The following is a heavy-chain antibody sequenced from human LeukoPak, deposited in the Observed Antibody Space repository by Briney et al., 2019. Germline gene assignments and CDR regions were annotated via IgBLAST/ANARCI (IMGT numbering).Heavy chain of an antibody. CDR3: ARQGPAYYFDH. J-gene: IGHJ4*02. V-gene: IGHV4-39*01. CDR2: VYFSGRT. Sequence: SETLSLTCTVSGGSISSTSYYWGWIRQSPGQELEWLGSVYFSGRTNDNPSLKSRVTMSVDTSENSFSLRLSSVTAADTAVYYCARQGPAYYFDHWGQGTLVTVSS. CDR1: GGSISSTSYY.